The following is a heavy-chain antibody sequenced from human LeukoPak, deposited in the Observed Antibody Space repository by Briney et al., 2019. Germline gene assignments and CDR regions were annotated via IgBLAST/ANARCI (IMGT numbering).Heavy chain of an antibody. J-gene: IGHJ4*02. CDR1: GGSFSGYY. Sequence: SETLSLTCAVYGGSFSGYYWSWIRQPPGKGLEWIGEINHSGSTNYNPSLKSRVTISVGTSKNQFSLKLSSVTAADTAVYYCARTGYSYGGALFDYWGQGTLVTVSS. CDR3: ARTGYSYGGALFDY. V-gene: IGHV4-34*01. CDR2: INHSGST. D-gene: IGHD5-18*01.